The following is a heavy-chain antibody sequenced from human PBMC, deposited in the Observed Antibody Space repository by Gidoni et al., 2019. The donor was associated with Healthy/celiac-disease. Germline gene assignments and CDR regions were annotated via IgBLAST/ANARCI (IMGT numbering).Heavy chain of an antibody. CDR3: AHTPEDYGDYVPNWFDP. J-gene: IGHJ5*02. CDR1: GFSLSTSGVG. D-gene: IGHD4-17*01. CDR2: IYWNDDK. V-gene: IGHV2-5*01. Sequence: QITLKESGPTLVKPTQTLTLTCTFSGFSLSTSGVGVGWILHPPGKALEWLALIYWNDDKRYSPSLKSRLTITKDTSKNQVVLTMTNMDPVDTATYYCAHTPEDYGDYVPNWFDPWGQGTLVTVSS.